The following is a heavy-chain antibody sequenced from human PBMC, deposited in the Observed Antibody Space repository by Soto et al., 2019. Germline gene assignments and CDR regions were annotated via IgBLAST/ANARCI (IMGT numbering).Heavy chain of an antibody. V-gene: IGHV3-23*01. Sequence: EVQLLESGGGLVQPGGSLRLSCAASGFTFSSYAMSWVRQAPGKGLEWVSAISGSGGSTYYADSVKGRFTISRDNSKNTLYLQMNSLRAEDTAVYYCATGGYCSSTSCFSYYYYYMDVWGKGTTVTVSS. CDR3: ATGGYCSSTSCFSYYYYYMDV. J-gene: IGHJ6*03. CDR2: ISGSGGST. D-gene: IGHD2-2*01. CDR1: GFTFSSYA.